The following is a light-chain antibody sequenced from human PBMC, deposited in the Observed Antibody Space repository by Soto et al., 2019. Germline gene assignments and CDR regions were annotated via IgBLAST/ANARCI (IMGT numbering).Light chain of an antibody. CDR1: QSISFW. CDR3: QHYLNYPLT. V-gene: IGKV1-5*03. CDR2: KAS. J-gene: IGKJ4*01. Sequence: DIQMTQSPSTLSASVGDRVTTTCRASQSISFWLAWYQQKPGKAPNLLIYKASSLQSGVPSRFSGSGSGTEFTLTISSLQPDDFAIYYCQHYLNYPLTFGGGTMV.